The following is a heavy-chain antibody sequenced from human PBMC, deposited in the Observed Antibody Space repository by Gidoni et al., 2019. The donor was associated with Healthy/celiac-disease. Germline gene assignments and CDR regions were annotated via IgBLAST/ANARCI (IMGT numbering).Heavy chain of an antibody. V-gene: IGHV1-2*04. CDR3: ARVFSSGWYPDDAFDI. Sequence: QVQLVQSGAEVKKPGASVKVSCKASGYTFTGYYMPWVRQAPGQGLEWMGWINPNSGGTNYAQKFQGWVTMTRDTSISTAYMELSRLRSDDTAVYYCARVFSSGWYPDDAFDIWGQGTMVTVSS. CDR1: GYTFTGYY. J-gene: IGHJ3*02. D-gene: IGHD6-19*01. CDR2: INPNSGGT.